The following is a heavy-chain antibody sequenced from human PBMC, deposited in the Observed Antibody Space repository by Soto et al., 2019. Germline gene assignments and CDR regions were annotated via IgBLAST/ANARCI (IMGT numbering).Heavy chain of an antibody. Sequence: QVQLVESGGGVVQPGRSLRLSCAASGFTFSSYGMHWVRQAPGKGLEWVAVISYDGSNKYYADSVKGRFTISRDNSKNTLYLQMNSLRAEDTAVYYCAKDTDTYYYDSSGYGGGDYWGQGTLVTASS. CDR1: GFTFSSYG. J-gene: IGHJ4*02. V-gene: IGHV3-30*18. CDR3: AKDTDTYYYDSSGYGGGDY. D-gene: IGHD3-22*01. CDR2: ISYDGSNK.